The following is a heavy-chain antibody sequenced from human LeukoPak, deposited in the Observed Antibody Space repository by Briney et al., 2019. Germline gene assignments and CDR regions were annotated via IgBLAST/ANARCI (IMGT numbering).Heavy chain of an antibody. CDR2: IYYSGST. Sequence: SSETLSLTCTVSGGSISSYYWSWIRQPPGKGLEWIGYIYYSGSTNYNPSLRSRVTISVDTSKNQFSLKLSSVTAADTAVYYCARFLYGMDVWGQGTTVTVSS. D-gene: IGHD3-3*01. J-gene: IGHJ6*02. CDR3: ARFLYGMDV. V-gene: IGHV4-59*12. CDR1: GGSISSYY.